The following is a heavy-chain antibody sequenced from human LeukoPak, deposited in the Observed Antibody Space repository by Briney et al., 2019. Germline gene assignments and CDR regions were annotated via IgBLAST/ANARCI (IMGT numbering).Heavy chain of an antibody. CDR3: ARDYSSSWYNRYYGMDV. V-gene: IGHV4-34*01. CDR1: GGSFSGYY. J-gene: IGHJ6*02. D-gene: IGHD6-13*01. CDR2: INHSGST. Sequence: SETLSLTCAVYGGSFSGYYWSWIRLPPGKGLEWIGEINHSGSTNYNPSLKSRVTISVDTSKNQFSLKLSSVTAADTAVYYCARDYSSSWYNRYYGMDVWGQGTTVTVSS.